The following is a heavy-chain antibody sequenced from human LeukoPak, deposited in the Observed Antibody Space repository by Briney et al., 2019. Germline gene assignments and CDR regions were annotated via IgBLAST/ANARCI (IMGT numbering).Heavy chain of an antibody. CDR1: GGSISIYY. V-gene: IGHV4-59*01. Sequence: SETLSLTCTVSGGSISIYYSSWIRHPPGEGLECIGYIYNTDSTNYNHSLRSRVTISVDTSKNQFSLGLSSVTAADTAVYYCARVGFGNTPDPIDYWGQGALVTVSS. J-gene: IGHJ4*02. D-gene: IGHD4-23*01. CDR3: ARVGFGNTPDPIDY. CDR2: IYNTDST.